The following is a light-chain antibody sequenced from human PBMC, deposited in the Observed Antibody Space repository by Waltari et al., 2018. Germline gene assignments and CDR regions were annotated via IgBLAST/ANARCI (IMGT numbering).Light chain of an antibody. J-gene: IGKJ1*01. Sequence: DIQMPQSPSSLSASVGDTVTITCRASQSISSWLDWYQQKPGKAPKLLIYKASSLQSGVPSRFSGSGSGTEFTLTISSLQPEDFATYYCLQFNSSPWTFGQGTKVEIK. CDR2: KAS. V-gene: IGKV1-5*01. CDR3: LQFNSSPWT. CDR1: QSISSW.